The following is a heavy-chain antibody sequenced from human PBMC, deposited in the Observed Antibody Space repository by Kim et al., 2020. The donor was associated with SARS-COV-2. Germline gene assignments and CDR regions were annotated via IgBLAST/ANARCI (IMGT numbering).Heavy chain of an antibody. CDR1: GGTFSSYA. D-gene: IGHD5-12*01. Sequence: SVKVSCKASGGTFSSYAISWVRQAPGQGLEWMGGIIPIFGTANYAQKFQDRVTITADKSTTTAYMELSSLRSEDTAVYYCARGDPKFEVATITAYFDLWGRGTLVTVSS. CDR2: IIPIFGTA. J-gene: IGHJ2*01. V-gene: IGHV1-69*06. CDR3: ARGDPKFEVATITAYFDL.